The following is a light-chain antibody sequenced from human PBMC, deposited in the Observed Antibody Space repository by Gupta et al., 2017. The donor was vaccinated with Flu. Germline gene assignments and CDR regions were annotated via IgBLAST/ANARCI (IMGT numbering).Light chain of an antibody. Sequence: IVLPPSPATLSLSPGERATLSCRASQSVSSYLVWYQQKPGQAPRLLIYDTSNRATGIPARFSGSGSGTDFTLTISSLEPEDFAVYYCQQRSSWPLTFGGGTKVEIK. V-gene: IGKV3-11*01. CDR2: DTS. J-gene: IGKJ4*01. CDR1: QSVSSY. CDR3: QQRSSWPLT.